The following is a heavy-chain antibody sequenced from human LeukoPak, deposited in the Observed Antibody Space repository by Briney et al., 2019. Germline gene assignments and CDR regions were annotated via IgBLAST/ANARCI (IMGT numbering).Heavy chain of an antibody. CDR1: GFTFSSYS. CDR2: ISSSSSYI. CDR3: ARGGITIFGVDLDYYYMDV. Sequence: PGGSLRLSCAASGFTFSSYSMNWVRQAPGKGLEWVSSISSSSSYIYYADSVKGRFTISRDNAKNSLYLQMNSLRAEDTAVYYCARGGITIFGVDLDYYYMDVWGKGTTVTVSS. V-gene: IGHV3-21*01. J-gene: IGHJ6*03. D-gene: IGHD3-3*01.